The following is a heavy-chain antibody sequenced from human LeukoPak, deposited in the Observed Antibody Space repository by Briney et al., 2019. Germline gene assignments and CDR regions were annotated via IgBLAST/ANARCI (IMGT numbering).Heavy chain of an antibody. D-gene: IGHD2-2*01. CDR1: GFTFSSYS. CDR3: ARGYCSSTSCLYDYYYYYYMDV. Sequence: GGSLRLSCAASGFTFSSYSMNWVRQAPGKGLEWVSSISSSSSYIYYADSVKGRFTISRDNAKNSLYLQMSSLRAEDTAVYYCARGYCSSTSCLYDYYYYYYMDVWGKGTTVTVSS. V-gene: IGHV3-21*01. CDR2: ISSSSSYI. J-gene: IGHJ6*03.